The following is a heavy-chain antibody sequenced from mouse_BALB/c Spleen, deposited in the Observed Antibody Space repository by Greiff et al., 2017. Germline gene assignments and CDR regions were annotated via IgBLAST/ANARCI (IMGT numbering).Heavy chain of an antibody. J-gene: IGHJ4*01. CDR2: INPYNDGT. CDR3: ARGTTVVTYDYYAMDY. D-gene: IGHD1-1*01. V-gene: IGHV1-14*01. Sequence: VQLKESGPELVKPGASVKMSCKASGYTFTSYVMHWVKQKPGQGLEWIGYINPYNDGTKYNEKFKGKATLTSDKSSSTAYMELSSLTSEDSAVYYCARGTTVVTYDYYAMDYWGQGTSVTVSS. CDR1: GYTFTSYV.